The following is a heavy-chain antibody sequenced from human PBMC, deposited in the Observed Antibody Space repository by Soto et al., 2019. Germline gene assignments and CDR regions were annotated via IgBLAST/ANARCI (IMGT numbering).Heavy chain of an antibody. Sequence: QVQLVESGGGVVQPGRSLRLSCAASGFTFSHYAMHWVREAPGKGLEWVALMSYDGSNEYYADSVKGRFTISRDNSKNTLYLQINSLRAEDTTVYYCAKDGSHNFDYWGQGYLVTVS. V-gene: IGHV3-30*18. CDR3: AKDGSHNFDY. J-gene: IGHJ4*02. CDR1: GFTFSHYA. D-gene: IGHD1-26*01. CDR2: MSYDGSNE.